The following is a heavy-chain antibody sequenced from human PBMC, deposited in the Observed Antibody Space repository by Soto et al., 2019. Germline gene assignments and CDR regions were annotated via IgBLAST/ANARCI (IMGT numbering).Heavy chain of an antibody. CDR1: GGTFSSYT. J-gene: IGHJ4*02. CDR2: IIPILGIA. V-gene: IGHV1-69*08. D-gene: IGHD3-10*01. CDR3: AREEYYYGSGAFFDY. Sequence: QVQLVQSGAEVKKPGSSVKVSCKASGGTFSSYTISWVRQAPGQGLEWMGRIIPILGIANYAQKFQGRVKITADKSTSTAYMELSRLRSEDTAVYYCAREEYYYGSGAFFDYWGQGTLVTVSS.